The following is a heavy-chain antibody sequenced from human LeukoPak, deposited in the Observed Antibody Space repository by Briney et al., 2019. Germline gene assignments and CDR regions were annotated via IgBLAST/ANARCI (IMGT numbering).Heavy chain of an antibody. CDR2: IRYDGSNK. CDR3: AKDTWRWEQGFDY. Sequence: GGSLRLSCAASGFTFSSYGMHWVRQAPGKGLEWVAFIRYDGSNKYYTDSVKGRFTISRDNSKNTLYLQMNSLRAEDTAVYYCAKDTWRWEQGFDYWGQGTLVTVSS. V-gene: IGHV3-30*02. D-gene: IGHD1-26*01. J-gene: IGHJ4*02. CDR1: GFTFSSYG.